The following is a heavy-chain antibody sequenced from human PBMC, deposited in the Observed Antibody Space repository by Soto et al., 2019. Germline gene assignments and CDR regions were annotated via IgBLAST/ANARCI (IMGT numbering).Heavy chain of an antibody. D-gene: IGHD1-7*01. CDR2: ISAYNGNT. J-gene: IGHJ6*02. Sequence: ASVKVSCKASGYTFTSYGISWVRQAPGQGLEWMGWISAYNGNTNYAQKLQGRVTMTTDTSTSTAYMELRSLRSDDTAVYYCATTADNWNYGDYYYGMDVWGQGTTVTVSS. CDR3: ATTADNWNYGDYYYGMDV. V-gene: IGHV1-18*04. CDR1: GYTFTSYG.